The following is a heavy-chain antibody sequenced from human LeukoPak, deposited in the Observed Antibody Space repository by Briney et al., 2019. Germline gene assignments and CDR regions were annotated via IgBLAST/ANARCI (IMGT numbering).Heavy chain of an antibody. CDR1: GFTFSSYA. CDR3: AKGYCGSTSCPNDY. D-gene: IGHD2-2*01. V-gene: IGHV3-23*01. CDR2: ISGSGGST. J-gene: IGHJ4*02. Sequence: GGSLRLSCAASGFTFSSYAMSWVRQAPGKGLEWVSAISGSGGSTYYADSVKGRFTISRDNSKNTLYLQMNSLRAEDTAVYYCAKGYCGSTSCPNDYWGQGTLVTVSS.